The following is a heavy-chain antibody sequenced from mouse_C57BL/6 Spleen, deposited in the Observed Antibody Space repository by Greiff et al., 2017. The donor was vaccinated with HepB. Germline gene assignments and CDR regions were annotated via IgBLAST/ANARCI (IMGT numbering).Heavy chain of an antibody. CDR2: ISSGGSYT. D-gene: IGHD2-4*01. J-gene: IGHJ4*01. Sequence: EVQGVESGGDLVKPGGSLKLSCAASGFTFSSYGMSWVRQTPDKRLEWVATISSGGSYTYYPDSVKGRFTISRDNAKNTLYLQMSSLKSEDTAMYYCARQGNDYDGPYAMDYWGQGTSVTVSS. CDR3: ARQGNDYDGPYAMDY. CDR1: GFTFSSYG. V-gene: IGHV5-6*01.